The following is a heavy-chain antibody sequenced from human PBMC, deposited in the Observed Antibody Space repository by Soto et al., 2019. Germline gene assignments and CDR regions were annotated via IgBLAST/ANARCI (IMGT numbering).Heavy chain of an antibody. Sequence: GGSLRLSCAASGFTFSSYGMHWVRQAPGKGLEWVAVIWYDGSNKCYADSVKGRFTISRDNSKNTLYLQMNSLRAEDTAVYYCAREQTSIAARPTFDYWGQGTLVTVS. V-gene: IGHV3-33*01. J-gene: IGHJ4*02. CDR2: IWYDGSNK. CDR3: AREQTSIAARPTFDY. CDR1: GFTFSSYG. D-gene: IGHD6-6*01.